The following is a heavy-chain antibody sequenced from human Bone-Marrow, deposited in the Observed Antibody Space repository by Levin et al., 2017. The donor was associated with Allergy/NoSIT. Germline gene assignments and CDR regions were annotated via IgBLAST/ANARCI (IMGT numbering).Heavy chain of an antibody. Sequence: LRLSCNVSGGSSRIDSHYWSWIRQHPGTGLEWIGYISYYGNTYYNPSLKSLPTISLDTSKSQISLKLDSVTAADTAVYYCARDLPGTSPYYYGLDVWGQGTTVTVSS. J-gene: IGHJ6*02. CDR3: ARDLPGTSPYYYGLDV. D-gene: IGHD1-7*01. V-gene: IGHV4-31*01. CDR1: GGSSRIDSHY. CDR2: ISYYGNT.